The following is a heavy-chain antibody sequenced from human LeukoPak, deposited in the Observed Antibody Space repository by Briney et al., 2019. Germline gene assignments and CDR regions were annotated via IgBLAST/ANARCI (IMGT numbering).Heavy chain of an antibody. V-gene: IGHV3-21*01. Sequence: GGALRLSFPCSGLTFRSYSFNWVRQAPGKGRDWVSSIIPTRSYIYYLDSVRGGFTISRDNAKNSLYLQMNSLRAEDTAVYYCARLRRNNDNSGYYYYYDYWGQGTLVTVSS. D-gene: IGHD3-22*01. CDR1: GLTFRSYS. J-gene: IGHJ4*02. CDR2: IIPTRSYI. CDR3: ARLRRNNDNSGYYYYYDY.